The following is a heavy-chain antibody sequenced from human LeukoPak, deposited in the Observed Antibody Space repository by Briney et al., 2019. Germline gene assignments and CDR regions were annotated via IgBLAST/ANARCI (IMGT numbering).Heavy chain of an antibody. CDR1: GGSIGSYY. J-gene: IGHJ5*02. CDR2: IHDSGST. D-gene: IGHD3-10*01. Sequence: SETLSLTCAVSGGSIGSYYWSWIRQPPGRGLEWIGYIHDSGSTKYNPSLKSRFTMSVDTSRKHPSLKLTSVTAADTAVYYCARGGSGGDWFDPWGQGTLVIVSS. CDR3: ARGGSGGDWFDP. V-gene: IGHV4-59*01.